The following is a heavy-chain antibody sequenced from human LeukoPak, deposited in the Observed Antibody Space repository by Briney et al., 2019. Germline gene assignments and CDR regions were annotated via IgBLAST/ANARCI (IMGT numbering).Heavy chain of an antibody. CDR3: ARSGFYTYDY. D-gene: IGHD3-22*01. V-gene: IGHV4-4*09. Sequence: PSETLSLTCTVSGGSISSYYWSWIRQPPGKGLEWIGYSSTSGSANYNPSLKSRVTISVDTSKNQFSLKLSSVTAADTAVYYSARSGFYTYDYWGQGTLVTVSS. CDR1: GGSISSYY. J-gene: IGHJ4*02. CDR2: SSTSGSA.